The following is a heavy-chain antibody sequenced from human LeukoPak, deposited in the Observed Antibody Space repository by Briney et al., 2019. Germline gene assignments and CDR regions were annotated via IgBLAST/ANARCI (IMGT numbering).Heavy chain of an antibody. CDR2: ISYDGSNK. J-gene: IGHJ4*02. D-gene: IGHD3-3*01. CDR3: ARGPITIFGVVISSLIPYIDY. CDR1: GFTFSSYA. Sequence: GGSLRLSCAASGFTFSSYAMHWVRQAPGKGLERVAVISYDGSNKYYADSVKGRFTIFRDNSKNTLYLQMNSLRAEDTAVYYCARGPITIFGVVISSLIPYIDYWGQGTLVTVSS. V-gene: IGHV3-30-3*01.